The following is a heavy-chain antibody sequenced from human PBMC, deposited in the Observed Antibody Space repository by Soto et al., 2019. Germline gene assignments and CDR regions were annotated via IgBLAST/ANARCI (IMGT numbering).Heavy chain of an antibody. CDR3: ARSPTTTPPWFDP. CDR1: GFTFSSYS. J-gene: IGHJ5*02. CDR2: ISSSSSYI. Sequence: GGSLRLSCAASGFTFSSYSMNWVRQAPGKGLEWVSSISSSSSYIYYADSVKGRFTISRDNAKNSLYLQMNSLRAEDTAVYYGARSPTTTPPWFDPWGQGTLVTVSS. D-gene: IGHD4-17*01. V-gene: IGHV3-21*01.